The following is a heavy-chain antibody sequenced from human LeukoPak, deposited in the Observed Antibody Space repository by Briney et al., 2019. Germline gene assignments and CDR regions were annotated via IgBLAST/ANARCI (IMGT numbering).Heavy chain of an antibody. J-gene: IGHJ5*02. Sequence: PGGSLRLSCVASGLTLSSYAMHWVRQAPGKGLEWVAFISYDGNNKYYADSVRGRFTISRDNSKNTLYLQMSSLRAEDTAVYYCAASLPNIVVVPAAKGPFGSWGQGTLVTVSS. D-gene: IGHD2-2*01. CDR1: GLTLSSYA. V-gene: IGHV3-30-3*01. CDR2: ISYDGNNK. CDR3: AASLPNIVVVPAAKGPFGS.